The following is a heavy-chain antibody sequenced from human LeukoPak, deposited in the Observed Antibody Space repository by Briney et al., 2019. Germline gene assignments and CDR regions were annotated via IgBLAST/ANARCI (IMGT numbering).Heavy chain of an antibody. Sequence: SGTLSLTCTVSGGSISSYYWSWIRQPPGKGLEWIGYIYYSGSTNYNPSLKSRVTISVDTSKNQFSLKLSSVTAADTAVYYCARADDSSGYYQPDAFDIWGQGTMVTVS. CDR1: GGSISSYY. CDR3: ARADDSSGYYQPDAFDI. CDR2: IYYSGST. V-gene: IGHV4-59*01. J-gene: IGHJ3*02. D-gene: IGHD3-22*01.